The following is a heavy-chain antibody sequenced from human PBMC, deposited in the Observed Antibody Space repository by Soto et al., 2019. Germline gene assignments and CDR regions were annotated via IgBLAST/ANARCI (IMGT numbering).Heavy chain of an antibody. CDR3: ARLLRPTYYDFWSGYSSDFDY. Sequence: QVTLKESGPVLVKPTETLTLTCTVSGFSLSNARMGVSWIRQPPGKALEWLAHIFSNDEKSYSTSLKSRLTISKDTSKSQVVLTMTNMDPVDTATYSCARLLRPTYYDFWSGYSSDFDYWGQGTLVTVSS. J-gene: IGHJ4*02. CDR2: IFSNDEK. V-gene: IGHV2-26*01. CDR1: GFSLSNARMG. D-gene: IGHD3-3*01.